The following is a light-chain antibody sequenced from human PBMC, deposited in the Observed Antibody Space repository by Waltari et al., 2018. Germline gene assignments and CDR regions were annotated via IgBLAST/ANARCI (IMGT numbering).Light chain of an antibody. Sequence: QSALAQPASVSGSPGQSITISCTGTSSDIGDYGYVSWYQQHPDKAPKLIIFEVTNRPPGVSSRFSRSKSANTASLTISGLQPEDEADYYCSSYTSTNILIFGGGTKVTVL. CDR2: EVT. CDR3: SSYTSTNILI. V-gene: IGLV2-14*03. CDR1: SSDIGDYGY. J-gene: IGLJ2*01.